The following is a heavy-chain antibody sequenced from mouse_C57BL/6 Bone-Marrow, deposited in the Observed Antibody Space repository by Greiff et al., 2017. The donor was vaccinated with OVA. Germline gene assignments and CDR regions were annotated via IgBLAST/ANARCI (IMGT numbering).Heavy chain of an antibody. CDR2: INPNNGGT. Sequence: VQLQQSGPELVKPGASVKIPCKASGYTFTDYNMDWVKQSHGKSLEWIGDINPNNGGTIYNQKFKGKATLTVDKSSSTAYMELRSLTSEDTAVYYSARWGYYYGSSFYFDYWGQGTTLTVSS. CDR1: GYTFTDYN. V-gene: IGHV1-18*01. CDR3: ARWGYYYGSSFYFDY. J-gene: IGHJ2*01. D-gene: IGHD1-1*01.